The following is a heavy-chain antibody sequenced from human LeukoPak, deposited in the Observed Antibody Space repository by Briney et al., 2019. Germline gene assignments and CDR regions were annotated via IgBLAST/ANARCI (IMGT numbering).Heavy chain of an antibody. CDR2: TYYRSKWYN. Sequence: SQTLSLTCAISGDSVSSNNGAWNWIRQSPSRGLEWLGRTYYRSKWYNDYAGSLISRITISPDTSKNQFSLQLYSVTTEDTAVCYCARDVGTTGWHTFDYWGQGTLVTVPS. CDR1: GDSVSSNNGA. CDR3: ARDVGTTGWHTFDY. J-gene: IGHJ4*02. D-gene: IGHD3-9*01. V-gene: IGHV6-1*01.